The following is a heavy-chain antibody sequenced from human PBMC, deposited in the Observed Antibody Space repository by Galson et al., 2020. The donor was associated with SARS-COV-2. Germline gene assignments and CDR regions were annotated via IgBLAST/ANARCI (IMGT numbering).Heavy chain of an antibody. V-gene: IGHV2-5*02. D-gene: IGHD6-13*01. CDR1: GFSLSTSGVG. Sequence: KMSGPTLVKPTQTLTLTCTFSGFSLSTSGVGVGWIRQPPGKALEWLALIYWDDDKRYSPSLKSRLTITKDTSKNQVVLTMTNMDPVDTATYYCAHSSRPLIAAARGVDPWGQGTLVTVSS. CDR3: AHSSRPLIAAARGVDP. CDR2: IYWDDDK. J-gene: IGHJ5*02.